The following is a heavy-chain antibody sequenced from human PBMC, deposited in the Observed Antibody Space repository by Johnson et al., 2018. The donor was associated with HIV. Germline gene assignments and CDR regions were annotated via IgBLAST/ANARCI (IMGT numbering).Heavy chain of an antibody. CDR2: IKQDGSES. CDR1: GFTFSTYW. CDR3: ARGGVVHDAFDM. V-gene: IGHV3-7*01. D-gene: IGHD2-2*01. J-gene: IGHJ3*02. Sequence: VQLVESGGGLVQPGGSLRLSCAASGFTFSTYWMSWVRQAPGKGLEWVGSIKQDGSESYYVDSVKGRFTISRDNTKNSLYLQLSSLRTEDTAVFYCARGGVVHDAFDMWGQGTMVTVSS.